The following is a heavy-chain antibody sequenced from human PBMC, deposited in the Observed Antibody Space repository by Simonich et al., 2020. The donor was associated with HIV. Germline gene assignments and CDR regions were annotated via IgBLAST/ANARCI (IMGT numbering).Heavy chain of an antibody. J-gene: IGHJ6*02. CDR1: GYTFTNYA. D-gene: IGHD4-4*01. CDR3: ARLGVTPYYYYAMDV. V-gene: IGHV1-3*01. CDR2: NNAANGNT. Sequence: QVQLVQSGAEVKKPGASVKVSCKTSGYTFTNYAMHWVRQAPGQRLEWMGMNNAANGNTKYAQKFPGRVTITRDTSASTAYMELSSLRSEDTAVYYCARLGVTPYYYYAMDVWGQGTTVTVSS.